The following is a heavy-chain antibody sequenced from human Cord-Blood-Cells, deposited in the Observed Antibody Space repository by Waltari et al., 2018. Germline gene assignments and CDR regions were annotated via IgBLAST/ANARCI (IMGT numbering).Heavy chain of an antibody. J-gene: IGHJ4*02. CDR3: ARGSGSYSLDY. CDR1: GFTFSSYA. Sequence: QVQLVESGGGVVQPGRSLRLSCAASGFTFSSYAMHWVRQAPGKGLEWVAVISYDGSNKYYEDSVKGRFTISRDNSQNTLYLQMNSLRAEDTAVYYCARGSGSYSLDYWGQGTLVTVSS. D-gene: IGHD3-10*01. CDR2: ISYDGSNK. V-gene: IGHV3-30-3*01.